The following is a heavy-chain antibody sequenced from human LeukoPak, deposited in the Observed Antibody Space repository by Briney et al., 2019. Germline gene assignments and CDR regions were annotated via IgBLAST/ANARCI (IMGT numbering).Heavy chain of an antibody. V-gene: IGHV4-34*01. Sequence: SETLSLTCAVHGGSFSGYYYSWIRQPPGRGLEWIGEIDHSGSPNYNPSLKSRGTISVDTSKNQFSLKLSSVTAADTAVYYCARVRSSSWYSDYWGQGTLVTVSS. CDR1: GGSFSGYY. J-gene: IGHJ4*02. CDR2: IDHSGSP. CDR3: ARVRSSSWYSDY. D-gene: IGHD6-13*01.